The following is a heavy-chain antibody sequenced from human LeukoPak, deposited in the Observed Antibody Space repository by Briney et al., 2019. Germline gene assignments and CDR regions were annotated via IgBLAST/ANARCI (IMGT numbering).Heavy chain of an antibody. D-gene: IGHD1-26*01. V-gene: IGHV4-59*01. CDR2: MYDSGST. J-gene: IGHJ4*02. Sequence: SEPLSLTCTVSGGSISSYYWSWIRQPPGEGLELIGYMYDSGSTNYNPDLKKGVTILVDTSKNQFSLRLSSVTAADTAVYYCARHGGSFTFDFWGQGVMVTVSS. CDR3: ARHGGSFTFDF. CDR1: GGSISSYY.